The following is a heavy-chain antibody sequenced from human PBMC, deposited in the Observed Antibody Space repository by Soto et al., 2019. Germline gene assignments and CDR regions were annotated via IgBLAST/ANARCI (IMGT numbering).Heavy chain of an antibody. D-gene: IGHD2-2*01. V-gene: IGHV3-30*04. CDR3: TKGYCSRTSCYFDYYATDV. J-gene: IGHJ6*02. Sequence: GGSLRLSCAASGFSFSHYAMHWVRQPPGKGLEWVALISYDGENQYFTDSVRGRFTISRDNSKTAVYLQMNSLRAEDTAVYYCTKGYCSRTSCYFDYYATDVWGQGTAVTVSS. CDR1: GFSFSHYA. CDR2: ISYDGENQ.